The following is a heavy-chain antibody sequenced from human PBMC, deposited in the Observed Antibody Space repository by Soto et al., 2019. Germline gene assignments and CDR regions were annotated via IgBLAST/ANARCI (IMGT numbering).Heavy chain of an antibody. CDR1: GGTFSSYT. CDR3: APDPPQSVACDI. V-gene: IGHV1-69*02. Sequence: QVQLVQSGAEVKKPGSSVKVSCKDSGGTFSSYTISWVRQAPGQGIEWMGRIIPILGIANYAQKFQGRVTITADKSTSTAYLELSSLRSEDTAGYSCAPDPPQSVACDILGQGTMVTVSS. CDR2: IIPILGIA. J-gene: IGHJ3*02.